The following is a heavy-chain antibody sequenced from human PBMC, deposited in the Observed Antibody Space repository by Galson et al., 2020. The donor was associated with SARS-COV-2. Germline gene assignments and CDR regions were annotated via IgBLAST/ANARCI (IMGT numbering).Heavy chain of an antibody. J-gene: IGHJ6*02. CDR3: ARWDPGTGYYYGMDV. D-gene: IGHD6-13*01. V-gene: IGHV7-4-1*02. CDR2: INTNTGNP. Sequence: ASVTVSCKASGYTFTSYAMNWVRQAPGQGLEWMGWINTNTGNPTYAQGFTGRFVFSLDTSVSTAYLQISSLKAEDTAVYYCARWDPGTGYYYGMDVWGQGTTVTVSS. CDR1: GYTFTSYA.